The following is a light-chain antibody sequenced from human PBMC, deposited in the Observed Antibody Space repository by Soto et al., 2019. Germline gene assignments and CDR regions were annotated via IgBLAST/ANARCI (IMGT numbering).Light chain of an antibody. CDR2: LGS. CDR1: QSLLHSNGYNY. CDR3: MQALQTPLT. Sequence: DIVMTQSPLSLPVTPGEPASVSCRSSQSLLHSNGYNYLDWYLQKPGQSPQLLIYLGSNRASGVPDRSSGSGSGTDFTLKISRVEAGDVGVYYCMQALQTPLTFGGGTKVEIK. J-gene: IGKJ4*01. V-gene: IGKV2-28*01.